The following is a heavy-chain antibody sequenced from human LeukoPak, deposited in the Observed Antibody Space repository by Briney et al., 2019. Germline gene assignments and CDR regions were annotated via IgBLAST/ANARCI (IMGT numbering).Heavy chain of an antibody. V-gene: IGHV3-53*01. D-gene: IGHD3-3*01. CDR2: IYSDGSS. CDR1: AFIVSSNC. Sequence: GGSLRLSCVASAFIVSSNCMTWVRQAPGGGLEWVSVIYSDGSSYYSGSVKGRFTISRDSSKNTLYLQMNSLRAEDTAVYYCARGYYDFWSGYSYYFDYWGQGTLVTVSS. J-gene: IGHJ4*02. CDR3: ARGYYDFWSGYSYYFDY.